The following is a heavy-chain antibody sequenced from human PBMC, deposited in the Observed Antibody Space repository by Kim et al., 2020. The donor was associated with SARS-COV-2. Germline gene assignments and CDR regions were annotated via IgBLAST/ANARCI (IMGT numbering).Heavy chain of an antibody. CDR1: GFTFNTCA. V-gene: IGHV3-23*01. D-gene: IGHD2-15*01. Sequence: GGSLRLSCAASGFTFNTCALSWVRQAPGKGLEWVSAINGDGTSTYYADSVKGRFTISRDNSKNTLFLQMNSLGTEDTAVYFCAKWMAQSGTGRSAYYWG. J-gene: IGHJ4*01. CDR2: INGDGTST. CDR3: AKWMAQSGTGRSAYY.